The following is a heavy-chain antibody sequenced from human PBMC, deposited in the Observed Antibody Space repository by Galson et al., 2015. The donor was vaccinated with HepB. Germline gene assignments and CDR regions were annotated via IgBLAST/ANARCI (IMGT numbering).Heavy chain of an antibody. Sequence: SLRLSCAASGFTFSSYSMNWVRQAPGKGLEWVSSISSSSSYIYYADSVKGRFTISRDNAKNSLYLQMNSLRAEDTAVYYCARELEGVIVVVPAAALHAFEIWGQGTMVTVSS. J-gene: IGHJ3*02. D-gene: IGHD2-2*01. CDR2: ISSSSSYI. CDR3: ARELEGVIVVVPAAALHAFEI. V-gene: IGHV3-21*01. CDR1: GFTFSSYS.